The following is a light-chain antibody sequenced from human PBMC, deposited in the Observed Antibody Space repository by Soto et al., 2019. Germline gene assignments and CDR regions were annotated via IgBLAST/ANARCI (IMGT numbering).Light chain of an antibody. V-gene: IGKV3-20*01. J-gene: IGKJ2*01. CDR2: GGS. CDR1: QSVSSSY. Sequence: EIVLTQSPGTLSLSPGEGATLSCRASQSVSSSYLAWYQQKPGQAPRLLIYGGSSRATGIPDRFSGSGSGTDFTLTISRLEPEDFAVYYCQQYGSAPRTFGQGTKLEIK. CDR3: QQYGSAPRT.